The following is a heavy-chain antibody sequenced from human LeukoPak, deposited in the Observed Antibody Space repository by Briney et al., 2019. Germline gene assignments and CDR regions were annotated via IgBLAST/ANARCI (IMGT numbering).Heavy chain of an antibody. CDR2: ISSSGSTI. V-gene: IGHV3-48*03. J-gene: IGHJ4*02. Sequence: GGSLRLSCAASGFTFSSFEMNWVRQAPGQGLEWVSYISSSGSTIYYADSVKGRFTISRDNAKNSLYLQMSNLRAEDTAVYYCARDRSYGSFNSWGQGTLVTVSS. CDR1: GFTFSSFE. D-gene: IGHD5-18*01. CDR3: ARDRSYGSFNS.